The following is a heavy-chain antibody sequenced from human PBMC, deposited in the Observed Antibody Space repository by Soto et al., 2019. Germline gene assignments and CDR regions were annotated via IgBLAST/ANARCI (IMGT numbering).Heavy chain of an antibody. J-gene: IGHJ5*02. CDR3: ARHPGIARGWFDP. CDR1: GGSLSRGDYF. V-gene: IGHV4-30-2*03. D-gene: IGHD6-13*01. CDR2: IYYSGST. Sequence: PSENLSLTCAVSGGSLSRGDYFWNWIRQPPGKGLEWIGYIYYSGSTYYNPSLKSRVTISVDTSKNQFSLKLSSVTAADTAVYYCARHPGIARGWFDPWGQGTLVTVSS.